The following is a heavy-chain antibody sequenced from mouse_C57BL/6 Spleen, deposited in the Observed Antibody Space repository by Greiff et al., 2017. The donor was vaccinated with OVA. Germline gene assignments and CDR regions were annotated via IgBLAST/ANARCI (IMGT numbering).Heavy chain of an antibody. CDR1: GYTFTDYY. V-gene: IGHV1-26*01. CDR3: ARKDYYGSRDWYFDV. D-gene: IGHD1-1*01. J-gene: IGHJ1*03. CDR2: INPNNGGT. Sequence: EVQLQQSGPELVKPGASVKISCKASGYTFTDYYMNWVKQSHGKSLEWIGDINPNNGGTSYNQKFKGKATLTVDKSSSTAYMELRSLTSEDSAFYYCARKDYYGSRDWYFDVWGTGTTVTVSS.